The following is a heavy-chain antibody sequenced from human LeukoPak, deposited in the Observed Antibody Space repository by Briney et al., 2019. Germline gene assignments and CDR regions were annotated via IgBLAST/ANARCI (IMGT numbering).Heavy chain of an antibody. Sequence: ASVKVSCKASGYTFTSYYMHWVRQAPGQGLEWMGIINPSGGSTSYAQKFQGRVTMTRDMSTNTVYMELNSLRSEDTGVYYCASDGDEYSGLYYFDYWGQGALVTVSS. CDR1: GYTFTSYY. V-gene: IGHV1-46*01. J-gene: IGHJ4*02. CDR3: ASDGDEYSGLYYFDY. D-gene: IGHD6-6*01. CDR2: INPSGGST.